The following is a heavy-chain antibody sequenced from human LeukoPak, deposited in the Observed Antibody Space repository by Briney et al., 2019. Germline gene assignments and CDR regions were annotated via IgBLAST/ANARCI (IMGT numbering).Heavy chain of an antibody. J-gene: IGHJ3*02. D-gene: IGHD5-18*01. CDR2: IYYSGST. Sequence: SETLSLTCTVSGGSISSYYWSWIRQPPGKGLEWIGYIYYSGSTNYNPSLRSRVTISVDTSKNQFSLKLSSVTAADTAVYYCARDGGYSYGLDAFDIWGQGTMVTVSS. CDR3: ARDGGYSYGLDAFDI. CDR1: GGSISSYY. V-gene: IGHV4-59*01.